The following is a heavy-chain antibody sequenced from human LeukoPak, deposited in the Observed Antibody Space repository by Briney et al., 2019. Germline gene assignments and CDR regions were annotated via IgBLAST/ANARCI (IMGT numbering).Heavy chain of an antibody. J-gene: IGHJ4*02. CDR3: ARDKGGIYFDY. D-gene: IGHD3-16*01. V-gene: IGHV3-7*01. CDR1: GFTFSSYW. Sequence: PGGSLRLSCAASGFTFSSYWMSWVSQAPGKGLEWVANIKQEGREKHYVDSVKGRFTISRDNAKNSLYLQMNSLRAEDTAVYYCARDKGGIYFDYWGQGTLVTVSS. CDR2: IKQEGREK.